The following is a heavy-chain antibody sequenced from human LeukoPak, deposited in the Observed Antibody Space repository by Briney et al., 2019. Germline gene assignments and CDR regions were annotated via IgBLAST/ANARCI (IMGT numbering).Heavy chain of an antibody. V-gene: IGHV3-11*01. CDR2: IDSGSTI. CDR3: ASGGYNYGRYYFDY. CDR1: GFTFSDYY. D-gene: IGHD5-18*01. Sequence: GGSLRLSCAASGFTFSDYYMNRIRLAPGKGLEWVSYIDSGSTIYYADSVKGRFTISRDNAKNSLHLQMNSLRAEDTAVYYCASGGYNYGRYYFDYWGQGTLVTVSS. J-gene: IGHJ4*02.